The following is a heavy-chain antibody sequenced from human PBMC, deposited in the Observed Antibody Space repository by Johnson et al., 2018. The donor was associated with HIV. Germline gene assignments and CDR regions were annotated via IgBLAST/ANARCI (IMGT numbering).Heavy chain of an antibody. J-gene: IGHJ3*02. V-gene: IGHV3-20*04. Sequence: VQLVESGGGVVRPGGSLRLSCVVSGFTFEDYGMSWVRQSPGKGLEWVSGIDWNGGSTGYADSVKGRFTISRDNAKNSLYLQMNSLRVEDTAVYYCARDGGRGDFDIWGQGTRVSVSS. CDR3: ARDGGRGDFDI. CDR2: IDWNGGST. CDR1: GFTFEDYG. D-gene: IGHD3-16*01.